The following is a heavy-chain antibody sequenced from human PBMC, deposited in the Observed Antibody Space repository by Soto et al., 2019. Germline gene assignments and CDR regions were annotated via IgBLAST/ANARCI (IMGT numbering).Heavy chain of an antibody. CDR3: ARGPDRERIAIGRTFDI. J-gene: IGHJ3*02. Sequence: VQLVESGGGLVKPGGSLRLSCAASGFTFSDSYMSWIRQAPGKGLEWVSYISGSGSTTYYADSVKGRFTISRDNAKNSLYLQMNSLRAEATAVYYCARGPDRERIAIGRTFDIWGQGPRVTLSS. V-gene: IGHV3-11*01. CDR2: ISGSGSTT. CDR1: GFTFSDSY. D-gene: IGHD6-13*01.